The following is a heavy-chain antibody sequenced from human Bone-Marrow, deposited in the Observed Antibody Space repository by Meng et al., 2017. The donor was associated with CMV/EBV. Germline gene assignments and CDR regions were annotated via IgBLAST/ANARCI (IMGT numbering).Heavy chain of an antibody. Sequence: SETLSLTCTVSGFSISSSSYYWGWIRQRPGKGLEWIGSIYYSGRTYYNPSLKSRVTITVDTSKNQFSLKRSSVAAADTALYYCAARNYIDYWGQGTMVTVSS. CDR3: AARNYIDY. V-gene: IGHV4-39*01. CDR1: GFSISSSSYY. CDR2: IYYSGRT. J-gene: IGHJ4*02.